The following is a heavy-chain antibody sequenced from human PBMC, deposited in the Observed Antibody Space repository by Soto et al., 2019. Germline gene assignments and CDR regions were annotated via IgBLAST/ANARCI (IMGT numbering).Heavy chain of an antibody. CDR2: IYYSGST. CDR3: AGSAVTLDY. Sequence: PSETLSLTCTVSGVSISSSIYYLGWIRQPPGKGLEWIGSIYYSGSTYYNPSLKSRVTISVDTSKNQFSLKLSSVTAADTAVHYCAGSAVTLDYWGQGTLVTVSS. V-gene: IGHV4-39*01. D-gene: IGHD3-10*01. J-gene: IGHJ4*02. CDR1: GVSISSSIYY.